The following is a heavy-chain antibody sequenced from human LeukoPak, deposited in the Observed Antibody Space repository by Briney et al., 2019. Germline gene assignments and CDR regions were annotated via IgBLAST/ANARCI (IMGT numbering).Heavy chain of an antibody. Sequence: SETLSLTCSVSGGSISSYYWSWIRQAPGKGLEWIGYIYFDGTTNYSPSLKRRVTISLDTSKNQFSLKLSSVTAADTAVYYCARDANSSLDYWGQGTLVTVSS. D-gene: IGHD6-13*01. CDR1: GGSISSYY. CDR2: IYFDGTT. J-gene: IGHJ4*02. V-gene: IGHV4-59*01. CDR3: ARDANSSLDY.